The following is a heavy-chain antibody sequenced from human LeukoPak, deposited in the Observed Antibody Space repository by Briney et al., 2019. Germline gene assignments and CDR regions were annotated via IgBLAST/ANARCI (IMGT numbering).Heavy chain of an antibody. Sequence: PSETLSLTCTVSGGSSGGSISSTRYYWGWIRQPPGKGLEWIGTIYYSGSTYYNPSLKSRVTVSVDTSKNQFSLKLSSVTAADTAVYYCARESKSYDGSGFYHDSWGQGTLVTVSS. CDR3: ARESKSYDGSGFYHDS. J-gene: IGHJ4*02. V-gene: IGHV4-39*02. CDR1: GGSSGGSISSTRYY. D-gene: IGHD3-22*01. CDR2: IYYSGST.